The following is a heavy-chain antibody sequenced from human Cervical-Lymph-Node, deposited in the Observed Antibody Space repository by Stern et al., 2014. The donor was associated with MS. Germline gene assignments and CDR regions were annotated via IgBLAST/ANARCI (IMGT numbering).Heavy chain of an antibody. Sequence: EVQLLESGGGLVQPGGSLRLSCAASGFTFSSYAMSWVRQAPGKGLEWVSAISGSGGSTYYADSVKGRFTISRDNSKNTLYLQMNSLRAEDTAVYYCAKAPLYYPYYYYGMDVWGQGTTVTVSS. D-gene: IGHD3-10*01. V-gene: IGHV3-23*01. J-gene: IGHJ6*02. CDR3: AKAPLYYPYYYYGMDV. CDR1: GFTFSSYA. CDR2: ISGSGGST.